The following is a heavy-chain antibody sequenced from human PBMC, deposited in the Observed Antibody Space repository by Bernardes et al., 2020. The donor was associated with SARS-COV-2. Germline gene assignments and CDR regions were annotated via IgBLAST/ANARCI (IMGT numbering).Heavy chain of an antibody. V-gene: IGHV3-33*01. J-gene: IGHJ4*02. CDR2: IWYDGSNK. CDR1: GFTFSSYG. D-gene: IGHD3-9*01. Sequence: GGSLRLSCAASGFTFSSYGMHWVRQAPGKGLEWVAVIWYDGSNKYYADSVKGRFTISRDNSKNTLYLQMNSLRAEDTAVYYCARGGLVITTPIHIFDYWGQGTLVTVSS. CDR3: ARGGLVITTPIHIFDY.